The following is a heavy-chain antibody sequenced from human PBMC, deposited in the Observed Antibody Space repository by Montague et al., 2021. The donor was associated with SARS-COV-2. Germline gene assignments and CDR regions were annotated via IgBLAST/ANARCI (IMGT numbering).Heavy chain of an antibody. CDR2: IYYSGSN. J-gene: IGHJ6*02. CDR1: GGSISGYY. D-gene: IGHD2-8*01. V-gene: IGHV4-59*01. CDR3: ARLLRSCSNGVCRTYYYYAMDV. Sequence: SETLSLTCTVSGGSISGYYWSWIRQSPGKGLEWIGYIYYSGSNKYKPFRESRVTVSVDRSKNQVSLKLSSVTPADTAVYYCARLLRSCSNGVCRTYYYYAMDVWGQGATLTVSS.